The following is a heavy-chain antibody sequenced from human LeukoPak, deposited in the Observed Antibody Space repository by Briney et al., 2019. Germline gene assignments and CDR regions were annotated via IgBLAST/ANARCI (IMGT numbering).Heavy chain of an antibody. CDR3: ARGPPPLRFLEWSWFDP. CDR1: GGSFSGYY. V-gene: IGHV4-34*01. CDR2: INHSGST. D-gene: IGHD3-3*01. Sequence: SETLSLTCAVYGGSFSGYYWSWIRQPPGKGLEWIGEINHSGSTNYNPSLKSRVTISVDTSKNQFSLKLSSVTAADTAVYYCARGPPPLRFLEWSWFDPWGQGTLVTVSS. J-gene: IGHJ5*02.